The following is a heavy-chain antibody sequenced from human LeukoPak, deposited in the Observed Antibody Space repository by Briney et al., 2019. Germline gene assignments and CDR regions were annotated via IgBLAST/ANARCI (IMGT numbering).Heavy chain of an antibody. CDR3: AKGEVYGGEFDY. Sequence: GGSLRLSCAASGFTFSSYAMHWVRQAPGKGLEWVAVISYDGSNKYYADSVKGRFTISRDNSKNTLYLQMNSLRAEDTAVYYCAKGEVYGGEFDYWGQGTLVTVSS. J-gene: IGHJ4*02. V-gene: IGHV3-30*04. CDR2: ISYDGSNK. D-gene: IGHD4-23*01. CDR1: GFTFSSYA.